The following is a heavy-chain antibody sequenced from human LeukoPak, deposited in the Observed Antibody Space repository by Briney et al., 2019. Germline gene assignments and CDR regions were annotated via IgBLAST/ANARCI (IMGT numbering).Heavy chain of an antibody. D-gene: IGHD6-13*01. CDR3: ARDMGIAAAAVDY. V-gene: IGHV3-33*01. J-gene: IGHJ4*02. Sequence: FSSCGMXWVRXXPXXXLXXXXLIWYDGSNKYYADSVKGRFTISRDNSKNTLYLQMNSLRAEDTAVYYCARDMGIAAAAVDYWGQGTLVTVSS. CDR2: IWYDGSNK. CDR1: FSSCG.